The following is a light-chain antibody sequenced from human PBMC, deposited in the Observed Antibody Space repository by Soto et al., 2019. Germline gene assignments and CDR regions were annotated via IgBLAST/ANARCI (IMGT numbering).Light chain of an antibody. J-gene: IGLJ1*01. CDR1: SSDVGGYNY. Sequence: QSVLTQPASVSGSPGQSITISCTGTSSDVGGYNYVSWYQQHPGKAPKLMIYEVSNRPSGVSPRFSGSKSGTTASLTISGLQAEDEADYYCISYTSSITRYVFGAGTKLTVL. V-gene: IGLV2-14*01. CDR3: ISYTSSITRYV. CDR2: EVS.